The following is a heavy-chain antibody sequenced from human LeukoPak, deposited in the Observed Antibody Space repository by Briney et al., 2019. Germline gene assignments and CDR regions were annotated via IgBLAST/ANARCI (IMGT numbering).Heavy chain of an antibody. D-gene: IGHD6-19*01. CDR2: ISGGGDIT. CDR3: AKVGAAVAGDSDY. J-gene: IGHJ4*02. CDR1: GFTFSNYA. V-gene: IGHV3-23*01. Sequence: GGSLRLSCAASGFTFSNYAMTWVRQAPGKGLEWVSTISGGGDITHYADPVKGRFTISRDNSKNTLHLQMNSLRAEDTAVYYCAKVGAAVAGDSDYWGQGTLVTVSS.